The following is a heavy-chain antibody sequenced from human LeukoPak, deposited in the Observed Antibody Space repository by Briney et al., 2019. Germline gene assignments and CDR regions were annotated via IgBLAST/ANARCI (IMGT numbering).Heavy chain of an antibody. Sequence: SETLSLTCSVSGDSISRYSWSWIRQPPGKGLEWIGYIYYSGSTNYNPSLKSRVTISVDTSKNQFSLKLSSVTAADTAVYYCARVTPGVPAAMIAFDYWGQGTLVTVSS. J-gene: IGHJ4*02. CDR2: IYYSGST. V-gene: IGHV4-59*01. CDR3: ARVTPGVPAAMIAFDY. CDR1: GDSISRYS. D-gene: IGHD2-2*01.